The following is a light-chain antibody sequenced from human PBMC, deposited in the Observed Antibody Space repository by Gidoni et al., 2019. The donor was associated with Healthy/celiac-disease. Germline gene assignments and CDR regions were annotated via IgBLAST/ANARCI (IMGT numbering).Light chain of an antibody. CDR1: QDISNY. Sequence: DIQMTQSPSSLSAAVGDRVTITGQASQDISNYLNWYQQKPGKAPKLLIYDASNLETGVPSRFSGSGSGTDFPFTISRLQPEYIATYYCQQYDNLPYTFGQGTKLEIK. CDR2: DAS. CDR3: QQYDNLPYT. V-gene: IGKV1-33*01. J-gene: IGKJ2*01.